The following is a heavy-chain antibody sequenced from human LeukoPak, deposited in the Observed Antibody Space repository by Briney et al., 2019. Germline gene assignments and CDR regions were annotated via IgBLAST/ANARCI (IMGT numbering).Heavy chain of an antibody. CDR1: GGSFSGYY. CDR2: INHRGST. CDR3: ARAQTPKSHTISGVVWSLDY. Sequence: SETLSLTCAVYGGSFSGYYWSWIRQPPGKGLEWIGEINHRGSTKNNPSLKSRVTISVDTSKNQFSLKLSSVTAADTAVYYCARAQTPKSHTISGVVWSLDYGGQGPLVTVSS. J-gene: IGHJ4*02. D-gene: IGHD3-3*01. V-gene: IGHV4-34*01.